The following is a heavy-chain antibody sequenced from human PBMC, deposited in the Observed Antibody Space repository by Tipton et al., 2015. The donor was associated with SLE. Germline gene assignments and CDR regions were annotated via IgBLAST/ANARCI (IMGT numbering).Heavy chain of an antibody. V-gene: IGHV3-53*05. CDR1: GFTFSSHA. Sequence: GSLRLSCAASGFTFSSHAMSWVRQAPGKGLEWVSVTYRGGTTYYADSVKGRFTISRDNSKNTLYLQMNSLRAEDTAVYYCARDILTGYPYGMDVWGQGTTVTVSS. D-gene: IGHD3-9*01. CDR2: TYRGGTT. CDR3: ARDILTGYPYGMDV. J-gene: IGHJ6*02.